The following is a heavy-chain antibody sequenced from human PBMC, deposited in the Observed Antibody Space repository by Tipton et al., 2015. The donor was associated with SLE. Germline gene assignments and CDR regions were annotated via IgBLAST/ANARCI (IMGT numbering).Heavy chain of an antibody. J-gene: IGHJ4*02. D-gene: IGHD6-13*01. CDR2: IYTSGST. V-gene: IGHV4-4*07. CDR3: ARDRDKYSSSWYYFDY. CDR1: GGSISSYY. Sequence: LRLSCTVSGGSISSYYWSWIRQPAGKGLEWIGRIYTSGSTNYNPSLKSRVTISVDTSKNQFSLKLSSVTAADTAVYYCARDRDKYSSSWYYFDYWGQGTLVTVSS.